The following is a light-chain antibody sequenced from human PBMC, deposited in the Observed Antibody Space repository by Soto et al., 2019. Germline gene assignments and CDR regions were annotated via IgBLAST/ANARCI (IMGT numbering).Light chain of an antibody. V-gene: IGLV2-14*01. Sequence: QSALTQPASVSGSPGQSITISFTGTSSDVGGYDYVSWYQHHPGKAPKLMIYEVNNRPSGVSNRFSGSKSGNTASLTISGLQAEDEADYFCSSYTRTNTRVFGGGTKVTVL. CDR3: SSYTRTNTRV. J-gene: IGLJ3*02. CDR2: EVN. CDR1: SSDVGGYDY.